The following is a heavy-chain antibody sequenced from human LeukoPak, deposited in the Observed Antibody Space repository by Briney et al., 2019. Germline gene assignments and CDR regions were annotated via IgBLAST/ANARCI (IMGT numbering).Heavy chain of an antibody. Sequence: SETLSLTCGVFGGSFSGYYWTWLRQPPGKGLEWIGQINHRGSSHYDPSLRSRVTISVDTSKTQFSLKLTSVTAAGTAVYYCARDKFCSDTGSCNIGLFDFWGQGALVTVSS. J-gene: IGHJ4*02. V-gene: IGHV4-34*01. CDR1: GGSFSGYY. CDR3: ARDKFCSDTGSCNIGLFDF. CDR2: INHRGSS. D-gene: IGHD2-15*01.